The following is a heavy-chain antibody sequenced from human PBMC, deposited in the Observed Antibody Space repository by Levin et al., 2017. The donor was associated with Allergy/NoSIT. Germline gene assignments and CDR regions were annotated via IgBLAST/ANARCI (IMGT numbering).Heavy chain of an antibody. D-gene: IGHD2-2*01. V-gene: IGHV3-7*01. CDR3: ARDSCSTTSCYPINYYYGMDV. CDR2: IKQDGSEK. Sequence: GGSLRLSCAASGFTFSNYWMTWVRQAPGKGLEWVANIKQDGSEKYYVDSVKGRFTVSRDNAKNSLYLQMNSLRAEDTAVYYCARDSCSTTSCYPINYYYGMDVWGQGTTVTVSS. CDR1: GFTFSNYW. J-gene: IGHJ6*02.